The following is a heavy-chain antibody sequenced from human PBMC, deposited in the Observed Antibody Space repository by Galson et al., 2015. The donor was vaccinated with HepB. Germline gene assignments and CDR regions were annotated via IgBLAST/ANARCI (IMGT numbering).Heavy chain of an antibody. V-gene: IGHV4-4*07. J-gene: IGHJ4*02. Sequence: LSLTCIVSNCPISSYYWSWIRQPAGKGLEWIGRVYISGSTNYNPSLKSRVTMSVDTSKNQFSLKLRSVTAADTAVYYCVRDPRWFGYYLFDYWGQGILVTVSS. CDR2: VYISGST. D-gene: IGHD3-10*01. CDR3: VRDPRWFGYYLFDY. CDR1: NCPISSYY.